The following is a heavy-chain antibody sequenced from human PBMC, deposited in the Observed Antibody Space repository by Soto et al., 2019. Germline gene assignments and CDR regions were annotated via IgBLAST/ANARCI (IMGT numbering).Heavy chain of an antibody. CDR1: GFTFSSYA. CDR2: ISGSGGST. Sequence: EVQLLESGGGLVQPGGSLRLSCAASGFTFSSYAMSWVRQAPGKGLEWVSAISGSGGSTYYADSVKGRFTISRDNSKNTLYLQMNSLRAEDTAVYYCAKGTSGYSSGWYGGHNCFDPWGQGTLVTVSS. J-gene: IGHJ5*02. CDR3: AKGTSGYSSGWYGGHNCFDP. V-gene: IGHV3-23*01. D-gene: IGHD6-19*01.